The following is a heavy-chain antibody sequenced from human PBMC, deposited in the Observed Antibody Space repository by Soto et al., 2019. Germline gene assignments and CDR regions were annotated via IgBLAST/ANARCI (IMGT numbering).Heavy chain of an antibody. CDR2: IYLGGST. V-gene: IGHV4-4*01. CDR3: ARSKSGGSYSFDY. CDR1: GGSLSSTDW. J-gene: IGHJ4*02. D-gene: IGHD1-26*01. Sequence: QVQLQESGPGLVKPSGTLLLTCAVSGGSLSSTDWWSWVRQPPGKGLEWIVDIYLGGSTNYNPSLTSRVTITGARSKNHVSLKLTSVTAADTAVYCCARSKSGGSYSFDYWGQGTLVTVSS.